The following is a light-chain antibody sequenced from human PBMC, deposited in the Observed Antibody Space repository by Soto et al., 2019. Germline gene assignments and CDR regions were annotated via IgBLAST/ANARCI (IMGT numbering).Light chain of an antibody. V-gene: IGKV1-39*01. Sequence: PPSPSSSVGKTVTITFRASQSISTFLNWYQQKPGKAPNLLIYAASALQSGVPSRFSGSGSGTDFTLTISCLQPEDFATYYCQQTYCCPRTFAQGTKVDIK. CDR1: QSISTF. CDR2: AAS. J-gene: IGKJ1*01. CDR3: QQTYCCPRT.